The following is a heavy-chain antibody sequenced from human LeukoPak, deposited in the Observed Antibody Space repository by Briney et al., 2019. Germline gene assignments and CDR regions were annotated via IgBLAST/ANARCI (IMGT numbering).Heavy chain of an antibody. CDR3: AIGLEYSDYDSGTNPPFFDY. V-gene: IGHV4-34*01. CDR2: INHSGST. Sequence: PSETLSLTCAVYGGSFSGYYWSWIRQPPGKGLEWIGEINHSGSTNYNPSLKSRVTISVDTSKNQFSLKLSSVTAADTAVYYCAIGLEYSDYDSGTNPPFFDYWGQGTLVTVSS. CDR1: GGSFSGYY. D-gene: IGHD5-12*01. J-gene: IGHJ4*02.